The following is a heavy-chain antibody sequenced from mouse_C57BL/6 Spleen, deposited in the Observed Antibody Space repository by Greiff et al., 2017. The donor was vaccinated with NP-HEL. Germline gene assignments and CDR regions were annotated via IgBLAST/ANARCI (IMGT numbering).Heavy chain of an antibody. D-gene: IGHD2-4*01. Sequence: QVQLQQSGAELVMPGASVKLSCKASGYTFTSYWMHWVKQRPGQGLEWIGEIDPSDSYTNYNQKFKGKSTLTVDKSSSTAYMQLSSLTSEDSAVYYCARRDDYDGSFAYWGQGTLVTVSA. V-gene: IGHV1-69*01. CDR2: IDPSDSYT. J-gene: IGHJ3*01. CDR1: GYTFTSYW. CDR3: ARRDDYDGSFAY.